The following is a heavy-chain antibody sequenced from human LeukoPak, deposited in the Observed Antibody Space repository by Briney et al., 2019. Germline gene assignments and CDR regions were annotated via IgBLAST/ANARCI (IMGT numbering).Heavy chain of an antibody. CDR1: AGSISSSSYY. V-gene: IGHV4-61*05. CDR2: IYYSGST. CDR3: ARARWESRHYFDY. Sequence: PSETLSLTCTVSAGSISSSSYYWGWIRQPPGKGLEWIGYIYYSGSTNYNPSLKSRVTISVDTSKNQFSLKLSSVTAADTAVYYCARARWESRHYFDYWGQGTLVTVSS. D-gene: IGHD1-26*01. J-gene: IGHJ4*02.